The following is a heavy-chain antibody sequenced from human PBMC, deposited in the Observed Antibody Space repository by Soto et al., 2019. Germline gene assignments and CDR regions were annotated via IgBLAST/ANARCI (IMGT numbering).Heavy chain of an antibody. D-gene: IGHD1-26*01. V-gene: IGHV3-11*05. CDR2: ISSSSSYT. J-gene: IGHJ4*02. Sequence: QVQLVESGGGLVKPGGSLRLSCAASGFAFSDYYMSWIRQAPGKGLEWVSYISSSSSYTNNADSVKGRFTISRDNPKNSLYLQMNSLRAEDTAVYYCARRIAGATLDYWGQGTLVTVSS. CDR1: GFAFSDYY. CDR3: ARRIAGATLDY.